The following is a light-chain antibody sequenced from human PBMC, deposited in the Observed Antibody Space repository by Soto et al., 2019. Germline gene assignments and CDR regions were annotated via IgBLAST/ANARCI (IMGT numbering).Light chain of an antibody. J-gene: IGLJ2*01. CDR2: EVS. Sequence: QSALTQPASVSGSPGQSITISCTGTSSDVGTYNYVSWYQHHPGKAPKLIIYEVSKRPSGVPDRFSGSRSGNTASLTISGLQAEDEADYYCCSYAGSYTLVFGGGTKLTVL. V-gene: IGLV2-11*01. CDR3: CSYAGSYTLV. CDR1: SSDVGTYNY.